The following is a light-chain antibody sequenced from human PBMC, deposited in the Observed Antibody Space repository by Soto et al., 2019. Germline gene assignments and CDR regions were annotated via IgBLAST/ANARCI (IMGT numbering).Light chain of an antibody. J-gene: IGKJ3*01. CDR3: HQYGSSPQA. CDR2: GAS. CDR1: QSVTRSF. Sequence: EIVLTQSPGTLSLSPGERVTLSYRASQSVTRSFLAWYQQKPGQAPRLLINGASSRATGIPDRFSGSGSGTDFTLTISRLAPEDFAVYYCHQYGSSPQAFGPGTKVDIK. V-gene: IGKV3-20*01.